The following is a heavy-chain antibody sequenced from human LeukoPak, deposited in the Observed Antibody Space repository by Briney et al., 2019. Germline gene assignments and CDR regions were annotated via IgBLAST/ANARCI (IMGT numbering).Heavy chain of an antibody. CDR3: ARDTGPGGTAFDY. CDR1: GGSISSSSSY. D-gene: IGHD4-23*01. V-gene: IGHV4-39*07. Sequence: SEALSLTCTVSGGSISSSSSYWVWIRQPPGKGLEWIGTIYYSGSTYYNPSLKSRVTISVDTSKNQFSLKLSSVIAADTAVYYCARDTGPGGTAFDYWGQGTLVTVSS. J-gene: IGHJ4*02. CDR2: IYYSGST.